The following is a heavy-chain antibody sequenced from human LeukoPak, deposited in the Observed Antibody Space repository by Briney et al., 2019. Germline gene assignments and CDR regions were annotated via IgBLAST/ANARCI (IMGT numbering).Heavy chain of an antibody. CDR1: GGSISSSSYY. D-gene: IGHD5-18*01. CDR3: ARGWIQLEYYHYYYMDV. Sequence: SETLSLTCTVSGGSISSSSYYWGWIRQPPGKGLEWIGSIYYSGSTYYNPSLKSRVTISVDTSKNQFSLKLSSVTAADTAVYYCARGWIQLEYYHYYYMDVWGKGTTVTVSS. V-gene: IGHV4-39*07. J-gene: IGHJ6*03. CDR2: IYYSGST.